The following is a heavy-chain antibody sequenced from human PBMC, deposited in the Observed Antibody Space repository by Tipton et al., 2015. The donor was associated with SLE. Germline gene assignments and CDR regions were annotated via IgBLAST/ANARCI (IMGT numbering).Heavy chain of an antibody. CDR2: INHSGST. V-gene: IGHV4-34*01. Sequence: LGLSCAVYGGSFSGYYWSWIRQPPGKGLEWIGEINHSGSTNYNPSLKSRLTMSVDTSKNQFSLNLSSVTASDTGVYYCARVGSWYGIDYWGQGTLVTVSS. CDR3: ARVGSWYGIDY. J-gene: IGHJ4*02. CDR1: GGSFSGYY. D-gene: IGHD6-13*01.